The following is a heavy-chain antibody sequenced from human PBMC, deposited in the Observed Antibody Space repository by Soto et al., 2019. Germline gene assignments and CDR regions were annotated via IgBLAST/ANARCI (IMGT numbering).Heavy chain of an antibody. V-gene: IGHV1-69*01. CDR3: ARDSVVVPAAHVRFDP. D-gene: IGHD2-2*01. Sequence: QVQLVQSGAEVKKPGSSGKVSCKASGGTFSSYAISWVRQAPGQGLEWMGGIIPIFGTANYAQKFQGRVTITADDSTSTAYRELSSLRSEDTAVYYCARDSVVVPAAHVRFDPWCQGTLVTVS. CDR2: IIPIFGTA. CDR1: GGTFSSYA. J-gene: IGHJ5*02.